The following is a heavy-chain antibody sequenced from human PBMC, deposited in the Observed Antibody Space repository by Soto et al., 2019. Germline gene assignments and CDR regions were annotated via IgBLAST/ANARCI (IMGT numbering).Heavy chain of an antibody. V-gene: IGHV3-11*01. CDR1: GFTISDYY. Sequence: GGSLSLSSASSGFTISDYYMSWIRQAPGKGLEWVTYISSSGSTIYYADSVKGRFTISRDNAKNSLYLQMNSLRAEDTAVYYWAREIGHAATILYYYYYYMDVWGKGTTVTVSS. D-gene: IGHD6-25*01. CDR2: ISSSGSTI. CDR3: AREIGHAATILYYYYYYMDV. J-gene: IGHJ6*03.